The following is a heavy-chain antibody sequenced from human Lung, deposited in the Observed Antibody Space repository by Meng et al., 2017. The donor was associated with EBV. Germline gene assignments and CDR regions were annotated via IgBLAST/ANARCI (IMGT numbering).Heavy chain of an antibody. CDR2: LYGGGAT. Sequence: EVQLVESGGGLIQPGGSLGLSCAASGFTVSTNYMSWVRQAPGKGLEWVSILYGGGATYYAGSVKGRFTISRDNSKNTLYLQMNSLRAEDTAVYYCAREWDFDLWGRGTLVTVSS. CDR3: AREWDFDL. V-gene: IGHV3-53*01. J-gene: IGHJ2*01. CDR1: GFTVSTNY.